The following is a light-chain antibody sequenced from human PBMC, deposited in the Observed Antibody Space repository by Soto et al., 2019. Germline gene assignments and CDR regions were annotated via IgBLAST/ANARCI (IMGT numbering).Light chain of an antibody. Sequence: QSVLTQPPSASGTPGQRVTISCSGSSSNIGSNYVYWYQQLPGTAPKLLIYRNNQRPSGVPDRFSGSKSGTSASLASSGLRSEDEADYYCAAWDDSLSGRGVVFGGGTKQTLL. V-gene: IGLV1-47*01. CDR3: AAWDDSLSGRGVV. CDR1: SSNIGSNY. J-gene: IGLJ2*01. CDR2: RNN.